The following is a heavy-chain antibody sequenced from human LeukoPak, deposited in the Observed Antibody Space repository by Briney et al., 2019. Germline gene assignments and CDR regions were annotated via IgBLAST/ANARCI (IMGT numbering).Heavy chain of an antibody. CDR1: GYTFTSYY. CDR3: ARVLFYSSGNKSNRVDY. CDR2: INPSGGST. Sequence: ASVNVSCKASGYTFTSYYMHWVRQAPGQGLEWMGIINPSGGSTSYAQKFQGRVTMTRDTSIRTAYMELSRLRSDDTAVYYCARVLFYSSGNKSNRVDYWGQGTLVTVSS. J-gene: IGHJ4*02. V-gene: IGHV1-46*01. D-gene: IGHD6-19*01.